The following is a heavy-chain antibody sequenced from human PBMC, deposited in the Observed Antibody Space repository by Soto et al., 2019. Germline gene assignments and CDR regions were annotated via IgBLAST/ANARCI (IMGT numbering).Heavy chain of an antibody. CDR2: LYYTGTT. V-gene: IGHV4-61*01. Sequence: QVQLQESGPGLVKPSETLSLTCTVSGDSVSRGSYYWTWIRQPPGKGLEWIGYLYYTGTTNYNPHLKTRVTMSLDTSSNQVSLRLSSVTAADTAVYFFARTFCSATSCQAHSMDVWGPGTAVTVSS. D-gene: IGHD2-2*01. CDR1: GDSVSRGSYY. J-gene: IGHJ6*02. CDR3: ARTFCSATSCQAHSMDV.